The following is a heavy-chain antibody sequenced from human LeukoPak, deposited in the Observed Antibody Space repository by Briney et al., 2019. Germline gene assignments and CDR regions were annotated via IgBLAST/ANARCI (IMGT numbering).Heavy chain of an antibody. J-gene: IGHJ6*04. CDR1: GFTFSSYS. V-gene: IGHV3-21*01. D-gene: IGHD3-10*02. CDR3: AELGITMIGGV. CDR2: ISSSSSYI. Sequence: PGGSLRLSCAASGFTFSSYSMNWLRQAPGKGLGWVSSISSSSSYIYYADSVKGRFTISRDNAKNSLYLQMNSLRAEDTAVYYCAELGITMIGGVWGKGTTVTISS.